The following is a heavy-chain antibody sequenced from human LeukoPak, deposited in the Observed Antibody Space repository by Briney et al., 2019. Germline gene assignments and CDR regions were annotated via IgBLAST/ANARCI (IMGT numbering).Heavy chain of an antibody. CDR1: GFTFSSYG. Sequence: GGSLRLSCAASGFTFSSYGMSWVRQAPGQGLEWVSSISGNGASIYYADSVKGRFTISRDNSKNTLHLQMNSLRAEDTAVYFCAKGSYYYDSTGYSPAPGDWGQGTLVTVSS. D-gene: IGHD3-22*01. V-gene: IGHV3-23*01. J-gene: IGHJ4*02. CDR3: AKGSYYYDSTGYSPAPGD. CDR2: ISGNGASI.